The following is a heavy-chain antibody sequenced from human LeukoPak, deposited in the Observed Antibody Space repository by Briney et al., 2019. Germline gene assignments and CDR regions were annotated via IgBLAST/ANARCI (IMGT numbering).Heavy chain of an antibody. Sequence: SETLSLTCAVYGGSFSGYYWSWIRQPPGKGLEWIGEINHSGNTNYNPSLKSRVTISVDTSKNQFSLKLSSVTAADTAVYYCARAARFGTGTSVRDWFDPWGQGTLVTVSS. CDR3: ARAARFGTGTSVRDWFDP. D-gene: IGHD1-1*01. J-gene: IGHJ5*02. CDR2: INHSGNT. V-gene: IGHV4-34*01. CDR1: GGSFSGYY.